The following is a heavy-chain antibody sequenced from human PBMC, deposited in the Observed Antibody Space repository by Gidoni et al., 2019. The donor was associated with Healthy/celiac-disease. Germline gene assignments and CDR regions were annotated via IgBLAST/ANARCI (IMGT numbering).Heavy chain of an antibody. CDR3: ARGAYYGSGEAPFDY. V-gene: IGHV3-13*01. D-gene: IGHD3-10*01. Sequence: EVQLVESGGGLVQPGGSLRLSCAASGFTFNNYDMHWVRQATGKVLVWVSAIGTAGDTYYPGSVKGRFTISRENAKNSLYLQMNSLRAGDTAVYYCARGAYYGSGEAPFDYWGQGTLVTVSS. J-gene: IGHJ4*02. CDR1: GFTFNNYD. CDR2: IGTAGDT.